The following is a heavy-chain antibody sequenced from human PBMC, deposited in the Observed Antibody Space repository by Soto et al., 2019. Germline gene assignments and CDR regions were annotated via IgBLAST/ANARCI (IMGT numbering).Heavy chain of an antibody. CDR1: GGSFSGYY. D-gene: IGHD3-9*01. CDR3: ASSAGYKDV. Sequence: LETLPLTWAVYGGSFSGYYWSWIRQPPGKGLEWIGEINHSGSTNYNPSLKSRVTISVDTSKNQFSLKLSSVTAADTAVYYCASSAGYKDVWGQGTTVTVSS. CDR2: INHSGST. J-gene: IGHJ6*02. V-gene: IGHV4-34*01.